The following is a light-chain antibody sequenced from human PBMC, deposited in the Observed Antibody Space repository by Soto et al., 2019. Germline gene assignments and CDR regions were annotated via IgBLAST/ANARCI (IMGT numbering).Light chain of an antibody. CDR2: WAS. CDR1: RSVLYPSDKRNY. J-gene: IGKJ2*01. CDR3: QQYYETPHT. Sequence: DIVMTQSPDSLAVSLGVRATITCKSSRSVLYPSDKRNYLAWYQQKPGQPPKLLLYWASTQESRVPARFTGSGFGTDFTLTINSLQAEDVAIYFCQQYYETPHTFGQGTKLEL. V-gene: IGKV4-1*01.